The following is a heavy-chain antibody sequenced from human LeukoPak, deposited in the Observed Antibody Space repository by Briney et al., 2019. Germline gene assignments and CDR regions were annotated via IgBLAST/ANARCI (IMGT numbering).Heavy chain of an antibody. J-gene: IGHJ4*02. Sequence: PGGSLRLSCAASGFTFSSYGMHWVRQAPGKGLEWVSAISGSGGSTYYADSVKGRFTISRDNSKNTLYLQMNSLRAEDTAVYYCAKERLNYDSSGPVYWGQGTLVTVSS. CDR3: AKERLNYDSSGPVY. D-gene: IGHD3-22*01. V-gene: IGHV3-23*01. CDR1: GFTFSSYG. CDR2: ISGSGGST.